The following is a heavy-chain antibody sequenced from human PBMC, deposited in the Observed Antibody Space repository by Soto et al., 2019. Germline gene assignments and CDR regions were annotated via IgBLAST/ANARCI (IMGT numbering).Heavy chain of an antibody. CDR1: GGSFSGYY. CDR2: INHSGST. CDR3: ARGYDYVWGSYRLFDY. Sequence: SETLSLTCAVYGGSFSGYYWSWIRQPPGKGLEWIGEINHSGSTNYNPSLKSRVTISVDTSKNQFSLKLSSVTAADTAVYYCARGYDYVWGSYRLFDYWGQGTLVTVSS. V-gene: IGHV4-34*01. D-gene: IGHD3-16*02. J-gene: IGHJ4*02.